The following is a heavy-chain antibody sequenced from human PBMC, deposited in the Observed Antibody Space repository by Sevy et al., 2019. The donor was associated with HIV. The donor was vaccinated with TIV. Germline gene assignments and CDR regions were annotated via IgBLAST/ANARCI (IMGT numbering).Heavy chain of an antibody. V-gene: IGHV3-48*01. D-gene: IGHD3-3*01. CDR1: GFTFSSYS. CDR3: ARDFATIFGVVIILDYGMDV. J-gene: IGHJ6*02. CDR2: ISSSSSTI. Sequence: GGSLRLSCAASGFTFSSYSMNWVRQAPGKGLEWVSYISSSSSTIYYADSVKGRFTISRDNAKNSLYLQMNSLRAEDTAMYYWARDFATIFGVVIILDYGMDVWGQGTTVTVSS.